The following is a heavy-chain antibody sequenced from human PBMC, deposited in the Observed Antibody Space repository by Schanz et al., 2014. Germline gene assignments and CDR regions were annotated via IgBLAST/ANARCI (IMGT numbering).Heavy chain of an antibody. V-gene: IGHV3-74*02. CDR1: GFSFVDAW. J-gene: IGHJ5*02. CDR3: VRWGAS. Sequence: VQLVESGGGLVQPGGSLRLSCAASGFSFVDAWMSWVRQAPGKGLVWVSTIDTAGSYTSYVDSVKGRFTISRDNAKNTLYLQMSRLRVEDTAVYYCVRWGASWGQGTLVTVSS. CDR2: IDTAGSYT. D-gene: IGHD3-16*01.